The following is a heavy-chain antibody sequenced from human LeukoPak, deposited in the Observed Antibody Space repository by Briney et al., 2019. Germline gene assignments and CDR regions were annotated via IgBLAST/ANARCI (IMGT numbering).Heavy chain of an antibody. J-gene: IGHJ4*02. CDR3: ARGLLRYYGSGPGY. CDR2: INHSGST. Sequence: SETLSLTCAVYGGSFSGYYWSWIRQPPGKGLEWIGEINHSGSTNYNPSLKSRVTISVDTSKNQFSLKLSSVTAADTAEFYCARGLLRYYGSGPGYWGQGTLVTVSS. CDR1: GGSFSGYY. V-gene: IGHV4-34*01. D-gene: IGHD3-10*01.